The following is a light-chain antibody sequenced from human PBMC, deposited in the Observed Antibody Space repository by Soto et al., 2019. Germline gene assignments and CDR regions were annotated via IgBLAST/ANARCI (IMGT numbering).Light chain of an antibody. V-gene: IGKV3-11*01. CDR3: QQRSSWPLT. CDR1: QSVSSS. J-gene: IGKJ4*01. Sequence: EIVLTQSPATLSLSPGETATLSCRASQSVSSSLACYQQKPGQTPSLLIYYASNGATGIPARFSGSGSGTDFTLTVSMQEPEDFAVYYCQQRSSWPLTFGGGTKVEIK. CDR2: YAS.